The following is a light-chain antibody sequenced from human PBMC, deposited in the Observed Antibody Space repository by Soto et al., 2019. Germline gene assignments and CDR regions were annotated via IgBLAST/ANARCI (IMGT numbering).Light chain of an antibody. V-gene: IGKV3-15*01. CDR3: QQYNNWPQT. CDR1: QSVSNN. CDR2: GAS. Sequence: EIVLTQSPGTLSLSPGERATLSCRASQSVSNNYLACYQQKPGQAPRLLIYGASTRATGIPARFSGSGSGTEFTLTISSLQSEDFAVYYCQQYNNWPQTFGQGTKVDI. J-gene: IGKJ1*01.